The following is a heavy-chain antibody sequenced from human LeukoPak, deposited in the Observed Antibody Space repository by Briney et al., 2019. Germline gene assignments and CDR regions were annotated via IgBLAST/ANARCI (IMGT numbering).Heavy chain of an antibody. CDR2: VYQSGIT. CDR3: ARRYINSYFDY. V-gene: IGHV4-38-2*01. CDR1: GYSISSGYY. Sequence: SETLSLTCAVSGYSISSGYYWGWIRQPPGKGLEWIGNVYQSGITYYNASLKSRVTISVDTPKNQFSLTLNSVTAADTAVYYCARRYINSYFDYWGQGTLVTVSS. J-gene: IGHJ4*02. D-gene: IGHD4-11*01.